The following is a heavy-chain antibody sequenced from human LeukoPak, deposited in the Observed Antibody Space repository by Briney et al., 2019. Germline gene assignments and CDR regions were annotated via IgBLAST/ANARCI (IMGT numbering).Heavy chain of an antibody. V-gene: IGHV7-4-1*02. J-gene: IGHJ3*02. Sequence: ASVKVSCKASGYTFTSYAMNWVRQAPGQGLEWMGWINTNTGNPTYAQGFTGRFVFSLDTSVSTAYLQISSLKAEDTAVYYCASNTVTKGEGAFDIWGQGTMVTVSS. CDR3: ASNTVTKGEGAFDI. CDR1: GYTFTSYA. D-gene: IGHD4-11*01. CDR2: INTNTGNP.